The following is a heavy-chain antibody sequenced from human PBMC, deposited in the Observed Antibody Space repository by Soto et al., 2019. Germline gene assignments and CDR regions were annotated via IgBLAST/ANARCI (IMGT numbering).Heavy chain of an antibody. J-gene: IGHJ4*02. V-gene: IGHV4-39*07. CDR1: GGSIISSGYY. D-gene: IGHD2-21*02. Sequence: SETKSLTCTVAGGSIISSGYYGGWIRRPPGKGLEWLGSIFYSGSTYYNPSLKSRVTISVDKSNNQFSLELTSVTAADTAIYYCAPLPPRIVVVVSPIPTRGQGTPVTVSS. CDR2: IFYSGST. CDR3: APLPPRIVVVVSPIPT.